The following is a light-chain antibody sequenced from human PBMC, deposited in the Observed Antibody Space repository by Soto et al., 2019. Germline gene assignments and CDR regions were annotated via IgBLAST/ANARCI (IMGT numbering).Light chain of an antibody. CDR3: QTWGTGFHVV. Sequence: QLVLTQSPSASASLGASVKLTCTLSSGHSDYAIACHQQQPEKGPRYLMKVNSDGSHSKGDGIPDRFSGSSSGAERYLTISSLQSEDEADYYCQTWGTGFHVVFGGGTQLTVL. V-gene: IGLV4-69*01. CDR2: VNSDGSH. J-gene: IGLJ2*01. CDR1: SGHSDYA.